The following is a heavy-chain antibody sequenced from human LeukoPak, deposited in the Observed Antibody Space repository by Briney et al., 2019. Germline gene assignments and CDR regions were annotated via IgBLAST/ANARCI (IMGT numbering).Heavy chain of an antibody. V-gene: IGHV4-39*01. CDR2: VYYTGTT. CDR3: ARHSNYASGSTAKGLFDY. CDR1: GASIRISNYY. J-gene: IGHJ4*02. D-gene: IGHD3-10*01. Sequence: NPSETLSLTCTVSGASIRISNYYWGWIRQPPGKGLEWIASVYYTGTTYYNPSLKSRVTIFVETPKNQVSLRLSSVTAADTAVYYCARHSNYASGSTAKGLFDYWGQGTLVSVSS.